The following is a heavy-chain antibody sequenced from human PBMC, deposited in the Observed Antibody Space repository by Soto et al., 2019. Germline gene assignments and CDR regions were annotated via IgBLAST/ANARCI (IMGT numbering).Heavy chain of an antibody. D-gene: IGHD6-25*01. J-gene: IGHJ6*02. CDR3: ARGPPKLDNVTGYFPHYGMDV. V-gene: IGHV3-33*01. Sequence: QVQLVESGGGVGQPGRSLRLSCAASGFTFTYYAMHWVRQAPGKGLEWVGVVWYDGRNKFEADSVKGRFTISRDNAKKTLYLQMSGLRAEDTAIYYCARGPPKLDNVTGYFPHYGMDVWGQGTTVTVSS. CDR1: GFTFTYYA. CDR2: VWYDGRNK.